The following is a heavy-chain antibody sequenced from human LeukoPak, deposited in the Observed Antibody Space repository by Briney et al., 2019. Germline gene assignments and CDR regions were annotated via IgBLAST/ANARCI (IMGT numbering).Heavy chain of an antibody. V-gene: IGHV4-59*01. D-gene: IGHD3-3*01. CDR3: ARGEDFWSRYLPQGDAFDI. Sequence: SETLSLTCTVSGGSISSYYWSWIRQPPGKGLEWIGYIYYSGSTNYNPSLKSRVTISVDTSKNQFSLKLSSVTAADTAVYYCARGEDFWSRYLPQGDAFDIWGQGTMVTVSS. CDR2: IYYSGST. J-gene: IGHJ3*02. CDR1: GGSISSYY.